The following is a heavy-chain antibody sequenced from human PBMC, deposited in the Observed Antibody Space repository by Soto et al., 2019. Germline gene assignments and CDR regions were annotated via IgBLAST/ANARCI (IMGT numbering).Heavy chain of an antibody. J-gene: IGHJ4*02. CDR1: GYTFTGYY. Sequence: GASVKVSCKASGYTFTGYYMHWVRQAPGQGLEWMGWINPNSGGTNYAQKFQGWVTMTRDTSISTAYMELSRLRSDDTAVYYCARGARFGELDLMNDYWGQGTLVTVSS. V-gene: IGHV1-2*04. CDR3: ARGARFGELDLMNDY. CDR2: INPNSGGT. D-gene: IGHD3-10*01.